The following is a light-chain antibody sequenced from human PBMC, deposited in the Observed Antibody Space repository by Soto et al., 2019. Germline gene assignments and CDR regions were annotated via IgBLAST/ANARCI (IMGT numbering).Light chain of an antibody. Sequence: EIVLTQSPATLSLSPGDRATLSCRANQSVTTYLAWYQQKPGQPPRLLIYDAFYRATGIPDRFSGSGSGTDFTLTISSLEPEDFAVYYCQHRAHWQLTFGGGTKVEVK. CDR1: QSVTTY. CDR2: DAF. V-gene: IGKV3-11*01. CDR3: QHRAHWQLT. J-gene: IGKJ4*01.